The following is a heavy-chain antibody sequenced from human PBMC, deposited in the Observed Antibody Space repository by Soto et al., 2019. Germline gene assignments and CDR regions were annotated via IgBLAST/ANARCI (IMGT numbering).Heavy chain of an antibody. V-gene: IGHV3-23*01. CDR3: AKDLDGYCSGGSCKSGY. Sequence: LRLSCAASGFTFSSYAMSWVRQGPGKGLEWVSAISGSGGSTYYADSVKGRFTISRDNSKNTLYLQMNSLRAEDTAVYYCAKDLDGYCSGGSCKSGYWGQGTLVTVSS. D-gene: IGHD2-15*01. CDR2: ISGSGGST. J-gene: IGHJ4*02. CDR1: GFTFSSYA.